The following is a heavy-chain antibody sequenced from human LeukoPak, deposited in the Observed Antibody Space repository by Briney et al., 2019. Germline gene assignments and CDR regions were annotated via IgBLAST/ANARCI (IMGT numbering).Heavy chain of an antibody. J-gene: IGHJ6*02. V-gene: IGHV4-39*01. CDR1: GGSISSSSYY. CDR3: ARLDLRSYYYYGMDV. Sequence: SETLSLTCTVSGGSISSSSYYWGWIRQPPGKGLEWIGSIYYSGSTYYNPSLKSRVTISVDTAKNQFSLELSSVTAADTAVYYCARLDLRSYYYYGMDVWGQGTTVTVSS. CDR2: IYYSGST.